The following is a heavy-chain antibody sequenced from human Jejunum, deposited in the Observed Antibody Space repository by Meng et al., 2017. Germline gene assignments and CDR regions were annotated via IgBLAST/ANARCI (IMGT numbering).Heavy chain of an antibody. V-gene: IGHV3-74*01. D-gene: IGHD4-23*01. J-gene: IGHJ4*02. Sequence: GESLKISCAASGFTFSRYWMHWVRQAPGKGLVWVSRISPDGTTTNYADSVKGRFTISRDNAKNTLYLQMTSLRVEDTSVFYCARGTDYNGNLGLYWGQGTLVTVSS. CDR1: GFTFSRYW. CDR3: ARGTDYNGNLGLY. CDR2: ISPDGTTT.